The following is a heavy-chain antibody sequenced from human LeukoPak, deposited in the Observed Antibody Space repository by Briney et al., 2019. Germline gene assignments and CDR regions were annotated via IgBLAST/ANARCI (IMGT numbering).Heavy chain of an antibody. Sequence: PGGSLRLSCAASGFTFSSYGMHWVRQAPGEGLEWVAFIRYDGSNKYYADSVKGRFTISRDNSKNTLYLQMNSLRAEDAAVYYCAKDIGGSYYYYYMDVWGKGTTVTVSS. J-gene: IGHJ6*03. CDR3: AKDIGGSYYYYYMDV. CDR2: IRYDGSNK. D-gene: IGHD3-16*01. V-gene: IGHV3-30*02. CDR1: GFTFSSYG.